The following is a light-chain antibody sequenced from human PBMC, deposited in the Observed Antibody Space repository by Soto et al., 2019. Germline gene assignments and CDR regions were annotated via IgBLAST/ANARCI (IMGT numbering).Light chain of an antibody. V-gene: IGLV1-47*01. Sequence: QSVLTQPPSATGTPGQTVTISCFGSSSNIGSNYVYWYQQLSGTAPKLLVYRNNQRPAGVPDRFSGSKADTSASLAISGLRSGDEADYFCATWDDSLSASVFGGGTQLTVL. CDR2: RNN. CDR1: SSNIGSNY. CDR3: ATWDDSLSASV. J-gene: IGLJ7*01.